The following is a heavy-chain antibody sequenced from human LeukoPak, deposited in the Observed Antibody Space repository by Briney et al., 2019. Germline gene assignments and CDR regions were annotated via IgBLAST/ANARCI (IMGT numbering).Heavy chain of an antibody. CDR1: GFTFSSYS. J-gene: IGHJ2*01. CDR3: AKAATFYYGSDL. V-gene: IGHV3-48*01. D-gene: IGHD3-10*01. Sequence: GSLRLSCAASGFTFSSYSMNWVRQAPGKGLEWVSYISSSSSTIYYADSVKGRFTISRDNAKNSLYLQMNSLRAEDTALYYCAKAATFYYGSDLWGRGILVAVSS. CDR2: ISSSSSTI.